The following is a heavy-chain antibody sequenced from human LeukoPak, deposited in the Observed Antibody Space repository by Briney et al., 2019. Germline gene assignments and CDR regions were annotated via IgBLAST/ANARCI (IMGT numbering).Heavy chain of an antibody. CDR1: GGSISSSSYY. D-gene: IGHD6-13*01. V-gene: IGHV4-39*07. J-gene: IGHJ6*03. Sequence: SETLSLTCTVSGGSISSSSYYWGWIRQPPGKGLEWIGSMYESGSTYYNPSLKSRVTVSLDTSKNQFSLKLSSVTAADTAVYYCARADYSSTWSHDYYYMDVWGKGTTVTVSS. CDR2: MYESGST. CDR3: ARADYSSTWSHDYYYMDV.